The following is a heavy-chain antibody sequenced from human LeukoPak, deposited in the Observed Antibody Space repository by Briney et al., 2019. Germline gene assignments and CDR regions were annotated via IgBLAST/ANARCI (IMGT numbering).Heavy chain of an antibody. V-gene: IGHV3-30*18. D-gene: IGHD1-1*01. J-gene: IGHJ3*01. CDR3: AKDWRRAKGALDF. Sequence: QPGRSLRLSCVASGLMFRAYAMDSVRQAPGKGLEGVVRISNDRSKKTYADSVRGRFNISRDNGKNTVFLQLNSLRPEDTAVYFCAKDWRRAKGALDFWGQGTIVTVSS. CDR2: ISNDRSKK. CDR1: GLMFRAYA.